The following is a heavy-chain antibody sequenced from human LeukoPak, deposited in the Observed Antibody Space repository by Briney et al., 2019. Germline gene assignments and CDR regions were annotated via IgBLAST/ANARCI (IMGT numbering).Heavy chain of an antibody. D-gene: IGHD2/OR15-2a*01. J-gene: IGHJ6*02. CDR3: ARDVRLVGMDV. CDR2: ISSSSSYI. CDR1: GFTFSSYS. V-gene: IGHV3-21*01. Sequence: GGSLRLSCAASGFTFSSYSMNWVRQAPGKGLEWVSSISSSSSYIYYADSVKGRFTISRDNAKNSLYLQMNSLRAEDTAVYYCARDVRLVGMDVWGQGTTVTVSS.